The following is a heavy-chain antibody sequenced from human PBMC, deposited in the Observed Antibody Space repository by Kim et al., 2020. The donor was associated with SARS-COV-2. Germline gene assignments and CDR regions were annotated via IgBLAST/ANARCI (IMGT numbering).Heavy chain of an antibody. CDR3: ASLPYYDSRPL. V-gene: IGHV4-30-2*05. Sequence: TSSNPSLKSRVTMSVDTSNNPFSLKLSSVTAADTAVYYCASLPYYDSRPLWGQGTLVTVSS. D-gene: IGHD3-22*01. J-gene: IGHJ4*02. CDR2: T.